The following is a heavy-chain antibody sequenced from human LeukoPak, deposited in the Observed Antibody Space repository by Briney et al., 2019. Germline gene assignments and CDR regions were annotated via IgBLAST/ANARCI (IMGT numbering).Heavy chain of an antibody. CDR2: ISGSGGST. J-gene: IGHJ4*02. CDR1: GFTFSSYA. CDR3: AFGNYYDSSASLFDS. D-gene: IGHD3-22*01. V-gene: IGHV3-23*01. Sequence: GGPLRLSCAASGFTFSSYAMSWVRQAPGKGLEWVSAISGSGGSTYYADSVKGRFTISRDNSKNTLYLQMNSLRAEDTAVYYCAFGNYYDSSASLFDSWGQGTLVTVSS.